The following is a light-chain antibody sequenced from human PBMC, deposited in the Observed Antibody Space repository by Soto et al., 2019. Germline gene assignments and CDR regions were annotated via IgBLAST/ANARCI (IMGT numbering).Light chain of an antibody. V-gene: IGKV3-15*01. CDR1: QSVSIN. CDR2: GAS. CDR3: QQYNNWPLT. J-gene: IGKJ5*01. Sequence: GMKQALATLSVSKGERATRSGRASQSVSINLAWYQQKPGQAPRLLIYGASSRATGIPVRFSGSGSGTEFTLTISSLQSEDFAVYYCQQYNNWPLTFGQGRRLEIK.